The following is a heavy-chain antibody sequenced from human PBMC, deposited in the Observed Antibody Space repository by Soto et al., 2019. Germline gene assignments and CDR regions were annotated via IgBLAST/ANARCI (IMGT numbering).Heavy chain of an antibody. CDR3: ARDLRSKGSGRDVGMDV. D-gene: IGHD3-10*01. CDR2: ISADGIAA. V-gene: IGHV3-74*01. Sequence: GGSLRLSCAASQFVFSNSGIHWVRQVPWKGLIWVSRISADGIAATYTDSVKGRFTISRDNTRNTLYLDMNSLRVDDTAVYYCARDLRSKGSGRDVGMDVWGQGTTVTVSS. CDR1: QFVFSNSG. J-gene: IGHJ6*02.